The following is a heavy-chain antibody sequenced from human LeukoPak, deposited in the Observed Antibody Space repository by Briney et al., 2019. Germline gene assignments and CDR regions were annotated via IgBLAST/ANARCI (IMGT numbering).Heavy chain of an antibody. J-gene: IGHJ4*02. CDR1: GYAFVGYF. D-gene: IGHD3-10*01. V-gene: IGHV1-8*01. CDR2: INPNSGNT. Sequence: ASVKVSCKASGYAFVGYFMHWVRQAPGQGPEWMGWINPNSGNTGYAQKFQGRVTMTRNTSISTAYMELSSLRSEDTAVYYCARAMIRGVRVVGYWGQGTLVTVSS. CDR3: ARAMIRGVRVVGY.